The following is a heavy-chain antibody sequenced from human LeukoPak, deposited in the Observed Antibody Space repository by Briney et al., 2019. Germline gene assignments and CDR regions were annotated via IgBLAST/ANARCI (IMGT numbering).Heavy chain of an antibody. V-gene: IGHV5-51*01. J-gene: IGHJ3*02. D-gene: IGHD1-26*01. CDR2: IYPGDSDT. CDR1: GYSFTSYW. CDR3: ARGVEVGALADAFDI. Sequence: GESLKISCKGSGYSFTSYWIGWVRQMPGKGLEWMGIIYPGDSDTRYSPSFQGQVTISADKSISTAYLQWSSLKASDTAMYYCARGVEVGALADAFDIWGQGTMVTVSS.